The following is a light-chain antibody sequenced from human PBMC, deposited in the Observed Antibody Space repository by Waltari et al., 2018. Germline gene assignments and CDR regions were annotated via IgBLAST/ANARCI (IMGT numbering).Light chain of an antibody. J-gene: IGKJ1*01. V-gene: IGKV3-20*01. CDR2: AAS. Sequence: VLPQSPGTLSLSPGERATLSCRAGQSVSKYLAWYQQRPGQAPRLPIYAASTRATGVSDRFSGSGFGTDFSLTISRLEPEDFAVYFCQNHERLPATFGQGTKVEIK. CDR1: QSVSKY. CDR3: QNHERLPAT.